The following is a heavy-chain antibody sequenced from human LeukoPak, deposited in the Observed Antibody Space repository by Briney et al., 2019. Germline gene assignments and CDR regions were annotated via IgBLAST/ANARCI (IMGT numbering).Heavy chain of an antibody. CDR2: IIPIFGTA. D-gene: IGHD3-16*02. Sequence: GASVKVSFKASGGTFSSYAISWVRQAPGQGLEWMGGIIPIFGTANYAQKFQGRVTITADESTSTAYMELSSLRSEDTAVYYCARDLRLGELSLGWFDPWGQGTLVTVSS. V-gene: IGHV1-69*13. J-gene: IGHJ5*02. CDR1: GGTFSSYA. CDR3: ARDLRLGELSLGWFDP.